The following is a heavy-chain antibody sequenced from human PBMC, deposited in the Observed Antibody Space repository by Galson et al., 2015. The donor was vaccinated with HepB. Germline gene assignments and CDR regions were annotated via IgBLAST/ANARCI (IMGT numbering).Heavy chain of an antibody. J-gene: IGHJ4*02. CDR2: ISSSRSTI. CDR3: ARGQDNWIYNY. D-gene: IGHD1-7*01. CDR1: GFTFSSYS. Sequence: LRLSCAASGFTFSSYSMNWVRQAPGKGLEWVSYISSSRSTIYYADSVKGRFTISRDNAQNSLYLQMNSLRAEDTAVYYCARGQDNWIYNYWGQGTLVTVSS. V-gene: IGHV3-48*01.